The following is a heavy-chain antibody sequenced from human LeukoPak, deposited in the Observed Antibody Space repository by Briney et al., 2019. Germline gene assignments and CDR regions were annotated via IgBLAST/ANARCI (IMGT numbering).Heavy chain of an antibody. J-gene: IGHJ4*02. Sequence: SETLSLTCTVSGGSISSYYWSWIRQPPGKGLEWIGYIYYSGSTNYNPSLKSRVTISVDTSKNQFSQKLSSVTAADTAVYYCARRGYCSGGSCYSYFDYWGQGTLVTVSS. D-gene: IGHD2-15*01. CDR1: GGSISSYY. V-gene: IGHV4-59*08. CDR2: IYYSGST. CDR3: ARRGYCSGGSCYSYFDY.